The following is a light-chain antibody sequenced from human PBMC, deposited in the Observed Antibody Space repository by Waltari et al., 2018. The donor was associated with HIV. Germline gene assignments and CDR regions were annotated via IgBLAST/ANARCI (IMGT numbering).Light chain of an antibody. CDR2: KTS. CDR1: QTLLYSDGYKY. J-gene: IGKJ2*01. CDR3: MQALQAYS. V-gene: IGKV2-28*01. Sequence: IVMTQSPLSLPVTPGESASISCRSSQTLLYSDGYKYLDWYQQKPGQSPRLLIYKTSDGASGVSDRFSGSASGTDFTLRISRVEAEDVGVYYCMQALQAYSFGQGTKLEIK.